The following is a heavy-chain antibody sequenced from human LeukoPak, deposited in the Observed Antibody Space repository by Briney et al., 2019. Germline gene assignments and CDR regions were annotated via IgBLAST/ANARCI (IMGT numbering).Heavy chain of an antibody. J-gene: IGHJ4*02. CDR1: GYSFTYYW. Sequence: GESLRISCKASGYSFTYYWIGWVRQMPGKGLEWMGIIYPGDSDTRYSPSFQGQVTISADKSISTAYLQWSSLKASDTAMYYCARSGYSYGYLSWYYFDYWGQGTLVTVSS. CDR3: ARSGYSYGYLSWYYFDY. CDR2: IYPGDSDT. D-gene: IGHD5-18*01. V-gene: IGHV5-51*01.